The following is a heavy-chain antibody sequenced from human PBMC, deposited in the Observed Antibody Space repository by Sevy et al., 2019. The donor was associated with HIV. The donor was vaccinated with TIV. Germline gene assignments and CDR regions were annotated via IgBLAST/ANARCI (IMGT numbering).Heavy chain of an antibody. CDR3: ARGDTTMMTTLGY. V-gene: IGHV4-61*02. J-gene: IGHJ4*02. CDR2: IYTSGTT. Sequence: SETLSLTCTVSGGSINSGPYYWSWIRQPAGKGLEWIGRIYTSGTTNYNPSLKSRVTMSVDTSKNQFSLKLSSVTAADTAVYYCARGDTTMMTTLGYWGQGTLVTVSS. D-gene: IGHD4-17*01. CDR1: GGSINSGPYY.